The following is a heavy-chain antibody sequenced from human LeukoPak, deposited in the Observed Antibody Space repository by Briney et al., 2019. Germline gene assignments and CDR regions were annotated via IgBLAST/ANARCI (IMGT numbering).Heavy chain of an antibody. CDR2: ISSGSSYI. J-gene: IGHJ4*02. V-gene: IGHV3-21*01. Sequence: GGSLRLSCAASGFPFSSYSMNWVRQAPGKGLEWVSSISSGSSYIYYADSVKGRFTISRDNAKNSLYLQMNSLRAEDTAVYYCAREDGFDYWGQGTLVTVSS. CDR3: AREDGFDY. CDR1: GFPFSSYS.